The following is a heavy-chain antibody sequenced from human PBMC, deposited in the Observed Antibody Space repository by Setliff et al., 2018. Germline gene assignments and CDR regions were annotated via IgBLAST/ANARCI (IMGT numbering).Heavy chain of an antibody. J-gene: IGHJ3*02. CDR1: GGSISSYY. CDR3: ARRGYYDSSGVDGFDI. Sequence: SETLSLTCTVPGGSISSYYWSWIRQPPGKGLEWIGYVYTSGGTNYNPSLKSRLTISVDTSKNQFSLRLTSVTAADTAVYYCARRGYYDSSGVDGFDIWGQGTVVTVSS. V-gene: IGHV4-4*08. D-gene: IGHD3-22*01. CDR2: VYTSGGT.